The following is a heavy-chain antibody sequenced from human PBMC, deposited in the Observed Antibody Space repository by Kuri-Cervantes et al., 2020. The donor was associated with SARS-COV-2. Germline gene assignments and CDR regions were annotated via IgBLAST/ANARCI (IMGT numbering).Heavy chain of an antibody. CDR3: ARDRGRIAAAGIGWFDP. CDR1: GGSISSGSYY. J-gene: IGHJ5*02. V-gene: IGHV4-61*02. CDR2: IYTSGST. Sequence: SCTVSGGSISSGSYYWSWIRQPAGKGLEWIGRIYTSGSTNYNPSLKSRLTISVDTSKKQFSLNLSSVTAADTAVYYCARDRGRIAAAGIGWFDPWGQGTLVTVSS. D-gene: IGHD6-13*01.